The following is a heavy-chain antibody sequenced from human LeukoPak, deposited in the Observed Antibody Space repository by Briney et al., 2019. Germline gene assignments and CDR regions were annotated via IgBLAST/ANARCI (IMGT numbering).Heavy chain of an antibody. CDR3: ARDQGAVAGSSFDY. V-gene: IGHV4-30-2*01. D-gene: IGHD6-19*01. CDR1: GGSISSGGYY. Sequence: SQTLSLTCTVSGGSISSGGYYWSWIRQPPGKGLEWIGYIYHSGSTYYNPSLKSRVTISVDRSKNQFSLKLSSVTAADTAVYYCARDQGAVAGSSFDYWGQGTLVTVSS. J-gene: IGHJ4*02. CDR2: IYHSGST.